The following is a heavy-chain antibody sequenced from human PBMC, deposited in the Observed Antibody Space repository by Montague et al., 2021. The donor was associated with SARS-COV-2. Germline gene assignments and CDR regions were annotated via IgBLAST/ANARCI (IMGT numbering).Heavy chain of an antibody. V-gene: IGHV4-4*02. J-gene: IGHJ4*02. CDR1: GGSISSSNW. Sequence: SETLSLTCAVYGGSISSSNWWSWVRQPPGKVLEWIGENYHSGSTNYNPSLKRRVTISVDTSKNQSSLKLSFVTAADTAVYYCASGGVRESSCYDFDYWGQGTLVTVSS. CDR2: NYHSGST. D-gene: IGHD3-22*01. CDR3: ASGGVRESSCYDFDY.